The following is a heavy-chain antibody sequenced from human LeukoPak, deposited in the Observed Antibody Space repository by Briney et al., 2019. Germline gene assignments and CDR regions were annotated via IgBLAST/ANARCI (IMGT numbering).Heavy chain of an antibody. V-gene: IGHV4-38-2*01. J-gene: IGHJ4*02. CDR3: ARGFGNYDY. CDR1: GYSISSGYY. D-gene: IGHD4-11*01. Sequence: SETLSLTCAVSGYSISSGYYWGWIRQPAGKGLEWIGSIYHSGSTYYNPSLKSRVTISVDTSKNQFSLKLSSVTAADTAVYYCARGFGNYDYWGRGTLVTVSS. CDR2: IYHSGST.